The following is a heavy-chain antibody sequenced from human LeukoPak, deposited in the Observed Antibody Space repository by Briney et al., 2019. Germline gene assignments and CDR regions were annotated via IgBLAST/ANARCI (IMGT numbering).Heavy chain of an antibody. J-gene: IGHJ4*02. CDR1: GFPFSRYA. D-gene: IGHD6-19*01. CDR2: ISDSGGST. Sequence: PGGSLRLSCASTGFPFSRYAMSWVRQAPGKGLEWVSGISDSGGSTYYADSVKGRFTISRDNSKNTLYMQMKSLRAEDTAVYYCAKDDGLWLVEYVSDYWGQGTLVTVSS. V-gene: IGHV3-23*01. CDR3: AKDDGLWLVEYVSDY.